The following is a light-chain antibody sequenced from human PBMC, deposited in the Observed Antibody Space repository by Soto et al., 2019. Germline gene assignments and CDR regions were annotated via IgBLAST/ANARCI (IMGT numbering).Light chain of an antibody. J-gene: IGKJ4*01. CDR1: QSITSSQ. CDR3: QQYGSLPFT. V-gene: IGKV3-20*01. Sequence: EIVLTQSPGTLSLSPGERATLSCRASQSITSSQLAWYQHRPGQAPRLLTYGASSRASGIPDRFSGSGSGTDFTLTISRLESEDFAEYSCQQYGSLPFTFGGGTKVEIK. CDR2: GAS.